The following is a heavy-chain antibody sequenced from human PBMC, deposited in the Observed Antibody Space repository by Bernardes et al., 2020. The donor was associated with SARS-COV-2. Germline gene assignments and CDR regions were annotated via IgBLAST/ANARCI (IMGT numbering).Heavy chain of an antibody. D-gene: IGHD3-10*01. CDR2: LWYDERNS. V-gene: IGHV3-33*01. J-gene: IGHJ4*02. Sequence: GGSLRLSCTASGLMLRNYGMHWVRHSPGKGLEWVGCLWYDERNSYYADSVKGRFIISKDNSKNTLYLQMNSLRAEDTAVYYCARDLAVGRPDFDSWGLGTLVTVSS. CDR3: ARDLAVGRPDFDS. CDR1: GLMLRNYG.